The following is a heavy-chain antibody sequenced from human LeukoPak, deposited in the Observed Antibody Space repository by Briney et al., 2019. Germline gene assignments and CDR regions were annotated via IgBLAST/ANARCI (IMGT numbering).Heavy chain of an antibody. J-gene: IGHJ4*02. CDR2: INPNSGDT. Sequence: ASVKVSCKASGYTFTGHYMHWVRQAPGQGLEWMGWINPNSGDTTYAQNFQGRVTMTRVTSISTAYMELSRLTSDDTAVYYCARTPYSTGSHDYWGQGTLVTVSS. CDR3: ARTPYSTGSHDY. D-gene: IGHD6-19*01. V-gene: IGHV1-2*02. CDR1: GYTFTGHY.